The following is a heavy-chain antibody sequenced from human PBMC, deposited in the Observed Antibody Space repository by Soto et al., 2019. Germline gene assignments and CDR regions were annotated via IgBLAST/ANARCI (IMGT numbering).Heavy chain of an antibody. Sequence: QVQLVQSGAEVKKPGASVKVSCKASGYTFTSYGISWVRQAPGQGLEWMGWISAYNGNTNYAQKLQGRVTMTTDTSTSTANMELRSLRSDDTAVYYCARNGVVVTPTRLGWFDPWGQGTLVTVSS. CDR3: ARNGVVVTPTRLGWFDP. V-gene: IGHV1-18*01. D-gene: IGHD2-21*02. J-gene: IGHJ5*02. CDR2: ISAYNGNT. CDR1: GYTFTSYG.